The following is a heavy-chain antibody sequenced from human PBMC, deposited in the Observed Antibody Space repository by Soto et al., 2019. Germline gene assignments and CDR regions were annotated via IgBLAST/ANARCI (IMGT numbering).Heavy chain of an antibody. CDR3: ARHIDWSFDY. V-gene: IGHV3-7*05. D-gene: IGHD3-9*01. Sequence: EVQLVESGGGLVQPGGSLRLSCAASGLTFSRYWMTWVRQAPGKGLEWVANIKEDGSETYYVDSVRGRFTISRDNTKNSLYLQMNSLRDEDTAVYYCARHIDWSFDYWGQGTLVTVSS. J-gene: IGHJ4*02. CDR1: GLTFSRYW. CDR2: IKEDGSET.